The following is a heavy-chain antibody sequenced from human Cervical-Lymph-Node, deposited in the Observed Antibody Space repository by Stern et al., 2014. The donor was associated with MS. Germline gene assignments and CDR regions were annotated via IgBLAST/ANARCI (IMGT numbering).Heavy chain of an antibody. CDR1: GGSMRSGTYF. D-gene: IGHD5-24*01. Sequence: QVQLQESGPGLVKPSQTLSLTCSVSGGSMRSGTYFWSWMRQPAGKELEWIGHIYTTGTPTYTPSLKSRVSISMDRSKSLFPLKLPSVTAADTAVYYCARALARWLENDYYSYYGMDVWGPGTTVTVSS. V-gene: IGHV4-61*02. CDR3: ARALARWLENDYYSYYGMDV. CDR2: IYTTGTP. J-gene: IGHJ6*02.